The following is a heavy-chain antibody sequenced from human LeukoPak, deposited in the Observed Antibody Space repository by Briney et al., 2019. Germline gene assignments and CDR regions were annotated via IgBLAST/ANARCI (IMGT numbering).Heavy chain of an antibody. J-gene: IGHJ6*03. Sequence: ASVKVSCKASGYTFTSYGISWVRQAPGQGLEWMGWISAYNGNTNYAQKFQGRVTMTRDTSISTVYMELSSLRSDDTAVYYCARADSVPAGDYHYWYMDVWGKGTTVTVSS. CDR3: ARADSVPAGDYHYWYMDV. V-gene: IGHV1-18*01. D-gene: IGHD2-2*01. CDR1: GYTFTSYG. CDR2: ISAYNGNT.